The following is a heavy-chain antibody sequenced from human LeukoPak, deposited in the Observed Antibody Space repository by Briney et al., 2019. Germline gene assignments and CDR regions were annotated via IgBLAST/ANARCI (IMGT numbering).Heavy chain of an antibody. CDR1: GGSISSYY. J-gene: IGHJ4*02. V-gene: IGHV4-59*01. CDR2: IYYSGST. CDR3: TRHQYYSGWYD. D-gene: IGHD6-19*01. Sequence: PSETLSLTCTVSGGSISSYYWSWIRQPPGKGLEWIGYIYYSGSTNYNPSLKSRVTISVDTSKNQFSLKLSSVTAADTAVYYCTRHQYYSGWYDWGQGTLVTVSS.